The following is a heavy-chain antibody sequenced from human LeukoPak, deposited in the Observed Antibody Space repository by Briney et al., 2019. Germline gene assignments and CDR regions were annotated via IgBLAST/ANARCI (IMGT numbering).Heavy chain of an antibody. CDR2: IKQDGSEK. Sequence: GGSLRLSCAASGFSFSSYWMTWVRQTPGKGLEWVANIKQDGSEKYYVDSVKGRFTISRDNAKNSLYLEMNSLRAEDTAVYYCAPYYDILTGYYLLDYWGQGILVTVSS. D-gene: IGHD3-9*01. CDR1: GFSFSSYW. V-gene: IGHV3-7*01. CDR3: APYYDILTGYYLLDY. J-gene: IGHJ4*02.